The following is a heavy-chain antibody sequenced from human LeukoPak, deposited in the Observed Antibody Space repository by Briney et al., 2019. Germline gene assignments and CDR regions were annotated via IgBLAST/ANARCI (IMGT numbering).Heavy chain of an antibody. Sequence: GGSLRLSCAASGFTFSSYAMSWVRQAPGKGLEWVAVISYDGSNKYYADSVKGRFTISRDNSKNTLFLQMNSLRAEDTAVYDCARGGSSSWSYFDYWGQGTLVTVSS. CDR3: ARGGSSSWSYFDY. CDR2: ISYDGSNK. J-gene: IGHJ4*02. CDR1: GFTFSSYA. V-gene: IGHV3-30*04. D-gene: IGHD6-13*01.